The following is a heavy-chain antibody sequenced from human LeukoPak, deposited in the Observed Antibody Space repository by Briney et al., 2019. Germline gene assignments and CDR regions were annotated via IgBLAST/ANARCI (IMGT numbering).Heavy chain of an antibody. Sequence: ASVKVSCKASGYTFTGYYMHWVRQAPGQGLEWMGWINPNSGGTNYAQKFQGRVTMTRDTSINTAYMELTSLRSGDTAVYYCARATPGGLHGYSFDYWGQGTVVTVYS. J-gene: IGHJ4*02. V-gene: IGHV1-2*02. CDR2: INPNSGGT. D-gene: IGHD5-24*01. CDR3: ARATPGGLHGYSFDY. CDR1: GYTFTGYY.